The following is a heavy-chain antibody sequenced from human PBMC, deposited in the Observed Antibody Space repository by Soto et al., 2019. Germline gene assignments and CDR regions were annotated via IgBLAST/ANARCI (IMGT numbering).Heavy chain of an antibody. CDR3: ARHLSTTIAPLPFDY. CDR1: GGSISSHNYY. V-gene: IGHV4-39*01. CDR2: ASYSGST. J-gene: IGHJ4*02. D-gene: IGHD1-1*01. Sequence: SETLSLTCTVSGGSISSHNYYWGWIRQPPGKGLEWIGSASYSGSTYYNPSLKSRVTISVDTSKNQFSLKLSSVTAADTAVYYCARHLSTTIAPLPFDYWGQGTLVTV.